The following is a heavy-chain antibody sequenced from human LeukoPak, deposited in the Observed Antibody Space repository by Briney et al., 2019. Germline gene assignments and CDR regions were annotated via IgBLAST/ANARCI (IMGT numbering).Heavy chain of an antibody. D-gene: IGHD2-2*01. V-gene: IGHV3-21*01. Sequence: GGSLRLSCAASGFTFSDYNMNWIRQAPGKGLEWVSSISSRTAYIYYADSVKGRFTISRDNARNSLYLQMNSLRGEDTAVYYCAKAGGYCSSTSCYAFDYWGQGTLVTVSS. CDR3: AKAGGYCSSTSCYAFDY. J-gene: IGHJ4*02. CDR1: GFTFSDYN. CDR2: ISSRTAYI.